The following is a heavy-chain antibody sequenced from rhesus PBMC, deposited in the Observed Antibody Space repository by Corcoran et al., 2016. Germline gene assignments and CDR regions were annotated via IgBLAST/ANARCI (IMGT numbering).Heavy chain of an antibody. CDR1: GGSISSNY. CDR2: ISGSGGCT. CDR3: ARDLRYSGSWNRFGY. J-gene: IGHJ4*01. Sequence: QLQLQESGPGLVKPSETLSLTCAVSGGSISSNYWSGTRQPPGKGLEWIGRISGSGGCTDYSPSLQSRVPSSSDTSKAQFSLKLSSVTAAGTAVYYCARDLRYSGSWNRFGYWGQGVLVTVSS. V-gene: IGHV4-173*01. D-gene: IGHD6-25*01.